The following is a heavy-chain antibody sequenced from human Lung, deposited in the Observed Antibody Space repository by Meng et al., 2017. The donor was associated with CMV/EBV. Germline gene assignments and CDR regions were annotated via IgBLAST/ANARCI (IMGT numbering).Heavy chain of an antibody. J-gene: IGHJ3*02. CDR3: ARVLSDSARVPGAFDI. Sequence: SCAISGDSVSSNNAAWNGIRQSPSRGREWLGRTYYRSKWYNDYAVSVKSRISINPYNSKNQFSLHLNSVTPEDTAVYYCARVLSDSARVPGAFDIWXQGTXVTVSS. D-gene: IGHD3-10*02. CDR2: TYYRSKWYN. V-gene: IGHV6-1*01. CDR1: GDSVSSNNAA.